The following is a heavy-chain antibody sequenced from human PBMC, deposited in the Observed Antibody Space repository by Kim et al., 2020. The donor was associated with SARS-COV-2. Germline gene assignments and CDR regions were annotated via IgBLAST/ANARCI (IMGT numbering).Heavy chain of an antibody. CDR2: IYSGGST. V-gene: IGHV3-53*01. D-gene: IGHD1-1*01. CDR1: GFTVSSNY. CDR3: ARVDDLGKTTPNYYYYGMDV. J-gene: IGHJ6*02. Sequence: GGSLRLSCAASGFTVSSNYMSWVRQAPGKGLEWVSVIYSGGSTYYADSVKGRFTISRDNSKNTLYLQMNSLRAEDTAVYYCARVDDLGKTTPNYYYYGMDVWGQGTTVTVSS.